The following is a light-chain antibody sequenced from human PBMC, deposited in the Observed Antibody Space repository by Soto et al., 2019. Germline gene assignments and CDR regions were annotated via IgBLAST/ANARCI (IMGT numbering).Light chain of an antibody. CDR3: TSYTSSSSTLGV. Sequence: QSALTQPASVSGSPGQSITISCTGTSSDIGGYNYVSWFQQHPGKAPKLMIYEVRNRPSGVSNRFSGSKSGNTASLTISGLRAEDEADYYCTSYTSSSSTLGVFGGGTKLTVL. CDR2: EVR. CDR1: SSDIGGYNY. V-gene: IGLV2-14*01. J-gene: IGLJ3*02.